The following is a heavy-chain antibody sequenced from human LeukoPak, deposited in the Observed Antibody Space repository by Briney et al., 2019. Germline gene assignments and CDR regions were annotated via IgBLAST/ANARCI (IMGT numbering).Heavy chain of an antibody. Sequence: PGRSLRLSCAASGFTFSSYGMHWVRQAPGKGLEWVAVIWYDGSNKYYADSVKGRFTISRDNSKNTLYLQMNSLRAEDTAVYYCAKDFGSSPSLYYFDYWGQGTLVTVSS. CDR3: AKDFGSSPSLYYFDY. J-gene: IGHJ4*02. CDR1: GFTFSSYG. V-gene: IGHV3-33*06. CDR2: IWYDGSNK. D-gene: IGHD6-13*01.